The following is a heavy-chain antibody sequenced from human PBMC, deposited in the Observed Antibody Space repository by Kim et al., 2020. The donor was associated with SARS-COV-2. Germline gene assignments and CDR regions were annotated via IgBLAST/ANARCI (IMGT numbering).Heavy chain of an antibody. CDR3: ARTAVYYYDSSVIDY. CDR2: IYYSGST. Sequence: SETLSLTCTVSGGSISSSSYYWGWIRQPPGKGLEWIGSIYYSGSTYYNPSLKSRVTISVDTSKNQFSLKLSSVTAADTAVYYCARTAVYYYDSSVIDYWGQGTLVTVSS. V-gene: IGHV4-39*01. J-gene: IGHJ4*02. D-gene: IGHD3-22*01. CDR1: GGSISSSSYY.